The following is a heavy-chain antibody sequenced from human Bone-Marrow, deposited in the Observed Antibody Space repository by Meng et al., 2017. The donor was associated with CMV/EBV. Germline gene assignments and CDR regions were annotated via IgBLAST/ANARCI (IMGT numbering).Heavy chain of an antibody. CDR2: ISYDGSNK. D-gene: IGHD5/OR15-5a*01. V-gene: IGHV3-30-3*01. Sequence: GESLKISCAASGFTFSSYAMHWVRQAPGKGLEWVAVISYDGSNKYYADSVKGRFTISRDNSKNTLYLQMSSLTAEDTAIYYCATDGGVWNFVYWGLGTLVTISS. CDR3: ATDGGVWNFVY. J-gene: IGHJ4*02. CDR1: GFTFSSYA.